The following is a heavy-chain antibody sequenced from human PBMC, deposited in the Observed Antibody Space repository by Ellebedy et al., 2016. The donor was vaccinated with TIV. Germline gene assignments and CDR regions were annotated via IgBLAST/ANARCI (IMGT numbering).Heavy chain of an antibody. CDR2: ISAYNGNT. J-gene: IGHJ3*02. CDR3: ARDTHWGAGGNSGICAFDI. Sequence: AASVKVSCKASGYTFTSYGLSWVRQAPGQGLEWMGWISAYNGNTNYAQKLQGRVTMTTDTSTSTAYMELRSLRSDDTAVYYCARDTHWGAGGNSGICAFDIWGQGTMVTVSS. CDR1: GYTFTSYG. D-gene: IGHD4-23*01. V-gene: IGHV1-18*01.